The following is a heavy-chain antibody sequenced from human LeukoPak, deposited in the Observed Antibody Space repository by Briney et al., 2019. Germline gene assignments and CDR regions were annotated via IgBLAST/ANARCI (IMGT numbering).Heavy chain of an antibody. V-gene: IGHV1-8*01. Sequence: ASVKVSCKASGYTFTSHDINWVRQATGQGLEWMGWMNPNSGNTGYAQKFQGRVTMTRNTSISTAYMELSGLRSEDTAVYYCAKDRTVGASYWYFDLWGRGTLVTVSS. J-gene: IGHJ2*01. CDR3: AKDRTVGASYWYFDL. CDR2: MNPNSGNT. CDR1: GYTFTSHD. D-gene: IGHD1-26*01.